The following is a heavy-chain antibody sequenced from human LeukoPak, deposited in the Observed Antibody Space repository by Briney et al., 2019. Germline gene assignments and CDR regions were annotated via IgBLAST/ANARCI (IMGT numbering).Heavy chain of an antibody. D-gene: IGHD3-3*01. V-gene: IGHV4-31*03. Sequence: PSQTLSLTCTVSGGSISSGGYSWSWIRQHPGKGLEWIGYIYYSGSTYYNPSRKSRVTISVDTSKNQFSLKLSSVTAADTAVYYCARISHYDFSSGYYGPDDAFDIWGQGTMVTVSS. CDR1: GGSISSGGYS. J-gene: IGHJ3*02. CDR3: ARISHYDFSSGYYGPDDAFDI. CDR2: IYYSGST.